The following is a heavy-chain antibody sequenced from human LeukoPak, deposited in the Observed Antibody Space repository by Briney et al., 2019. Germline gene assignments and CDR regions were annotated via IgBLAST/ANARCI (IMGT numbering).Heavy chain of an antibody. J-gene: IGHJ4*02. Sequence: SETLSLTCTDSGGSISSSSYYWGWIRQPPGKGLEWIGSIYYSGSTYYNPSLKSRVTISVDTSKNQFSLKLSSVTAADTAVYYCARGEMATISFGYWGQGTLVTVSS. CDR2: IYYSGST. CDR3: ARGEMATISFGY. CDR1: GGSISSSSYY. V-gene: IGHV4-39*01. D-gene: IGHD5-24*01.